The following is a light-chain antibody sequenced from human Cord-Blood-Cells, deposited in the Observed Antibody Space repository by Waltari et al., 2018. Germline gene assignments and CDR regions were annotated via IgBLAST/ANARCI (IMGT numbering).Light chain of an antibody. J-gene: IGKJ1*01. Sequence: DIQMTQSPSSLSASVGARVTITGQASQDISNYLNWYQQKPGKAPKLLIYDASNLETGVPSRFSGSGSGTDFTFTISSLQPEDIATYYCQQYDNLPWTFGQGTKVEIK. CDR1: QDISNY. CDR2: DAS. CDR3: QQYDNLPWT. V-gene: IGKV1-33*01.